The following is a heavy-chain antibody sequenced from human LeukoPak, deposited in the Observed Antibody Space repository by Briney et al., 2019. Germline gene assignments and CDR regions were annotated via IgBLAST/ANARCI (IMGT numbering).Heavy chain of an antibody. J-gene: IGHJ3*02. V-gene: IGHV3-30*04. Sequence: GGSLRLSCAASGFTFSSYAMHWVRQAPGKGLEWVAVISYDGSNKYYADSVKGRFTISRDNSKNTLYLQINSLRAEDTAVYYCAREDRLWFRAFDIWGQGTMVTVSS. CDR3: AREDRLWFRAFDI. D-gene: IGHD3-10*01. CDR2: ISYDGSNK. CDR1: GFTFSSYA.